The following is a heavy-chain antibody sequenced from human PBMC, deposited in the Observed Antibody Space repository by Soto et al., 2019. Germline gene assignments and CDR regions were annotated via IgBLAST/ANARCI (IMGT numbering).Heavy chain of an antibody. Sequence: VQLEQSGPEVKRPGTSVKVSCKASGGAFGRYSVSWVRQAPGQGLEWIGGVIPVFNTSNYSLKFQGRVAIFADLSTNTVFMELRSLRSEDTALYYCARGDEMTAVTIFEYWGQGTLVTVSS. CDR1: GGAFGRYS. V-gene: IGHV1-69*01. CDR2: VIPVFNTS. D-gene: IGHD4-17*01. CDR3: ARGDEMTAVTIFEY. J-gene: IGHJ4*02.